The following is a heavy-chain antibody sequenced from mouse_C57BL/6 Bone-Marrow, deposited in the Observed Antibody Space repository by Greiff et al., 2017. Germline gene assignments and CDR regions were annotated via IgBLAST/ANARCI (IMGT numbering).Heavy chain of an antibody. D-gene: IGHD2-5*01. J-gene: IGHJ3*01. CDR3: ARTYYSNLAWFAY. CDR2: IWSGGST. Sequence: QVQLKESGPGLVQPSPSLSITCTVSGFSLTSYGVHWVRQSPGKGLEWLGVIWSGGSTDYNAAFISRLSISKDNSKSQVFFKMNSLQADDTAIYYCARTYYSNLAWFAYWGQGTLVTVSA. CDR1: GFSLTSYG. V-gene: IGHV2-2*01.